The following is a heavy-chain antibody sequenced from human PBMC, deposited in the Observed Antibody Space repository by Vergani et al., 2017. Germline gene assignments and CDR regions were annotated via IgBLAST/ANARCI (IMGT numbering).Heavy chain of an antibody. CDR3: EGRSQDYDYVWGSYRNFDY. Sequence: EVQLVESGGGLVQPGGSLRLSCSASGFTFSSYAMHWVRQAPGKGLEYVSAISSNGGSTYYADSVKGRLTISRDNSKNTLYLQMSSLRAEDTAVYYCEGRSQDYDYVWGSYRNFDYWGQGTLVTVSS. V-gene: IGHV3-64D*06. CDR2: ISSNGGST. J-gene: IGHJ4*02. D-gene: IGHD3-16*02. CDR1: GFTFSSYA.